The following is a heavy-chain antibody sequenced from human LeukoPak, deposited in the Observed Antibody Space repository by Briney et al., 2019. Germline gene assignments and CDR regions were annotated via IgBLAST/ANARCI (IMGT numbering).Heavy chain of an antibody. CDR2: ISATGGST. Sequence: GGSLRLSCAASGFTFRNYAMSWVRQAPGKGLEWVSTISATGGSTDYADSVKGRFTISRDNSKNTLYLQMHSLRPEDTAIYYCAKIRAARPGYWGQGTLVTVSS. CDR3: AKIRAARPGY. J-gene: IGHJ4*02. V-gene: IGHV3-23*01. CDR1: GFTFRNYA. D-gene: IGHD6-6*01.